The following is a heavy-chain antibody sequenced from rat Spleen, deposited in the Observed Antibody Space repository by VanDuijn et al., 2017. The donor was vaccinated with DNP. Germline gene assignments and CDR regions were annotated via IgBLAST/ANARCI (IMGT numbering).Heavy chain of an antibody. CDR3: AGRPPPTRGPFDY. V-gene: IGHV5-31*01. Sequence: EVQLVESGGGLVQPGMSLRLSCVASGFTFNNNWMTWIRQAPGSGLEWIASITNTGGSTYYLDSVKGRFTISRDNSKSTLYLQMDSLRSEDTATYYCAGRPPPTRGPFDYWGQGIMVTVSS. CDR2: ITNTGGST. J-gene: IGHJ2*01. D-gene: IGHD1-4*01. CDR1: GFTFNNNW.